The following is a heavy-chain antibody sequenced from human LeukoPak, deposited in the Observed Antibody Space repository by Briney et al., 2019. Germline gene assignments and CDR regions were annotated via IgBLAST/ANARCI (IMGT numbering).Heavy chain of an antibody. CDR3: ARYYCGGDCYGFDY. CDR2: IHYSGNT. V-gene: IGHV4-59*01. J-gene: IGHJ4*02. Sequence: PSETLSLTCTVAGGSISGYYWSWIRQAPGKGLEWIGYIHYSGNTNYNPSLKSRVTISVDTSKNQFSLKVNSVTAADTAVYYCARYYCGGDCYGFDYWGQGTLVTVSS. D-gene: IGHD2-21*02. CDR1: GGSISGYY.